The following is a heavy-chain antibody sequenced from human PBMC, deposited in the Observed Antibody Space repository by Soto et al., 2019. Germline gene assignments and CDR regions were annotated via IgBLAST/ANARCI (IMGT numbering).Heavy chain of an antibody. V-gene: IGHV4-34*01. D-gene: IGHD3-16*01. CDR1: GGSFSGYY. CDR3: ARNPYVSHYYGMDV. CDR2: INHSGST. J-gene: IGHJ6*02. Sequence: SETLSLTCAVYGGSFSGYYWSWIRQPPGKGLEWIGEINHSGSTNYNPSLKSRVTISVDTSKNQSSLKLSFVTAADTAVYYCARNPYVSHYYGMDVWGQGTTVTVSS.